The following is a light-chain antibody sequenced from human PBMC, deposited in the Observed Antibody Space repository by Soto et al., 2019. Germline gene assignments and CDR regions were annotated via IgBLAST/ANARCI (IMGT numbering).Light chain of an antibody. J-gene: IGLJ1*01. CDR1: SSDIGAYNY. CDR3: SSYTSSTSYV. CDR2: AVS. V-gene: IGLV2-14*03. Sequence: QAVVTQSASVSGSPGQSITISCSGSSSDIGAYNYVSWYQQHPGKAPKLVIFAVSYRPSGVSNRFSGSKSGNTASLTISGLQAEDEADYYCSSYTSSTSYVFGSGTKLTVL.